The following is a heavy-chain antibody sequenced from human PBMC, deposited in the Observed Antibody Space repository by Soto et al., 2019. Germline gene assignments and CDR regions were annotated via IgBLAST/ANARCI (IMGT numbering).Heavy chain of an antibody. D-gene: IGHD2-2*01. V-gene: IGHV3-30-3*01. Sequence: QVQLVESGGGVVQPGRSLRLSCAASGFTISNYGMHWVRQAPGKGLEWVAVISYDGTITYYADSVKGRFTISRDNSKKALYLQMNSLRTEDTAVYYCATTSGGPCSSSICFSGIFDGMDVWGQGTTVTVSS. CDR1: GFTISNYG. CDR2: ISYDGTIT. CDR3: ATTSGGPCSSSICFSGIFDGMDV. J-gene: IGHJ6*02.